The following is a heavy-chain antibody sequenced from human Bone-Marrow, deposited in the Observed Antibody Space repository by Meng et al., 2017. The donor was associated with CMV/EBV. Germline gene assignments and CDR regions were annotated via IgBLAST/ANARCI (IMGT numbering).Heavy chain of an antibody. CDR2: INPNSGVT. J-gene: IGHJ6*02. Sequence: ASVKVSCKASGGTFTSYYIHWVRQAPGQGLEWMGWINPNSGVTNYAQKFQGRVTMTRDTSTSTDYMELSSLRSEDTAVYYSARNNNYDFGSGVWYYGGMDVWGQGTTVTVSS. CDR3: ARNNNYDFGSGVWYYGGMDV. V-gene: IGHV1-2*02. D-gene: IGHD3-3*01. CDR1: GGTFTSYY.